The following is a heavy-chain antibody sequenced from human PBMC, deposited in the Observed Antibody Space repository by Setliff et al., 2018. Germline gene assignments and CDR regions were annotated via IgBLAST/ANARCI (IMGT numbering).Heavy chain of an antibody. CDR2: IHASGSP. Sequence: TLSLTCTVYGGSITRGSFYWSWIRQSDGKRLEWIGRIHASGSPNYNPSLKSRVTTSLDPSANQFSLNLSSVTAADTAFYYCAKERYFDWFFEDWGQGTLVTVSS. CDR3: AKERYFDWFFED. CDR1: GGSITRGSFY. J-gene: IGHJ4*02. V-gene: IGHV4-61*02. D-gene: IGHD3-9*01.